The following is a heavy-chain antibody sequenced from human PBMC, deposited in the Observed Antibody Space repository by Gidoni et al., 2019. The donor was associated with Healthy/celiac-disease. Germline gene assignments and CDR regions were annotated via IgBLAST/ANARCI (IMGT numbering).Heavy chain of an antibody. CDR3: ARERGSSGWDNWFDP. D-gene: IGHD6-19*01. CDR2: ISYEGSNK. J-gene: IGHJ5*02. Sequence: QVQLVESGGGVVQPGRSLRLSCAASGFTFSSYAMHWVRQAPGKGLEWVAVISYEGSNKYYADSVKGRFNISRDNSKNTLYLQMNSLRAEDTAVYYCARERGSSGWDNWFDPWGQGTLVTVSS. V-gene: IGHV3-30*01. CDR1: GFTFSSYA.